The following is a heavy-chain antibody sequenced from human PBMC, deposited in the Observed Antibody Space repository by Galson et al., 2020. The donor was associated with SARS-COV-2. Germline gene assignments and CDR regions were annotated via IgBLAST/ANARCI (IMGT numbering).Heavy chain of an antibody. CDR1: GFTFRRYA. CDR2: ISTGGAST. D-gene: IGHD4-17*01. V-gene: IGHV3-23*01. Sequence: GESLKISCAASGFTFRRYAMSWVRQAPGKGLEWVSSISTGGASTYHADSVKGRFTISRDNAKNTFYLHMNSLRAEDTALYYCAKDQGNDYGDQLDYWGQGTLVSVSS. J-gene: IGHJ4*02. CDR3: AKDQGNDYGDQLDY.